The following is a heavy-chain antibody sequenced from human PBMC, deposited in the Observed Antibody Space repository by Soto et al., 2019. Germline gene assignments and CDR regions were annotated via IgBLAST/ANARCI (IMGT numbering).Heavy chain of an antibody. V-gene: IGHV1-3*01. Sequence: ASVKVSCKASGYTFTSYAMHWVRQAPGQRLEWMGWINAGNGNTKYSQKFQGRVTITRDTSASTAYMELSSLRSEDTAVYYCARFSVVAAAFDPWGQGTLVTVSS. J-gene: IGHJ5*02. CDR2: INAGNGNT. D-gene: IGHD2-15*01. CDR3: ARFSVVAAAFDP. CDR1: GYTFTSYA.